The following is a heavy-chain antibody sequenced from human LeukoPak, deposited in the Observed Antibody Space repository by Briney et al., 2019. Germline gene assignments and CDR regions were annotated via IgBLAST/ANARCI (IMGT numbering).Heavy chain of an antibody. Sequence: GGSLRLSCAASGFVAGSYWMSWVRQAPGKGLEWVANIKQDGSEKTYVDSVKGRFTISRDNARNSVSLQMNSLRAEDTAVYYCARDGGSSWYLYAFDIWGQGTMVTVSS. CDR3: ARDGGSSWYLYAFDI. V-gene: IGHV3-7*01. CDR1: GFVAGSYW. D-gene: IGHD6-13*01. J-gene: IGHJ3*02. CDR2: IKQDGSEK.